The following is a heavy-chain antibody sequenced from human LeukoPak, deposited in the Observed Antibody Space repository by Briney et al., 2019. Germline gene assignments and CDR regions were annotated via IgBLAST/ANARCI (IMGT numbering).Heavy chain of an antibody. CDR3: ARRPNYYGSGSYHHFDY. J-gene: IGHJ4*02. CDR1: GFTFSGYS. D-gene: IGHD3-10*01. CDR2: ISSSSSTI. Sequence: PGGSLRLSCAASGFTFSGYSMNWVRQAPGKGLEWVSYISSSSSTIYYADSVKGRFTISRDNAKNSLYLQMNSLRAEDTAVYYCARRPNYYGSGSYHHFDYWGQGTLVTVSS. V-gene: IGHV3-48*01.